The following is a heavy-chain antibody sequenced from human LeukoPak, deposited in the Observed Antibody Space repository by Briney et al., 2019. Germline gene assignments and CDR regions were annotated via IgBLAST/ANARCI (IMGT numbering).Heavy chain of an antibody. CDR2: IYSDNT. V-gene: IGHV3-53*01. CDR1: GFTVSSNS. CDR3: ARARITMIVVVTVFDY. D-gene: IGHD3-22*01. J-gene: IGHJ4*02. Sequence: GGSLRLSCTVSGFTVSSNSMSWVRQAPGKGLEWVSFIYSDNTHYSDSVKGRFTISRDNSKNTLYLQMNSLRAEDTAVYYCARARITMIVVVTVFDYWGQGTLVTVSS.